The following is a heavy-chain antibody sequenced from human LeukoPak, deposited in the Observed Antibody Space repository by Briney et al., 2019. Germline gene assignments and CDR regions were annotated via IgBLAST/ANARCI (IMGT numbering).Heavy chain of an antibody. V-gene: IGHV1-2*02. D-gene: IGHD3-10*01. CDR2: INPNSGGT. J-gene: IGHJ4*02. CDR1: GYTFTGYY. CDR3: ATAGPYGSGSYSPFDY. Sequence: ASVKVSCKASGYTFTGYYMHWVRQAPGQGLEWMGWINPNSGGTNYAQKFQGRVTMTEDTSTDTAYMELSSLRSEDTAVYYCATAGPYGSGSYSPFDYWGQGTLVTVSS.